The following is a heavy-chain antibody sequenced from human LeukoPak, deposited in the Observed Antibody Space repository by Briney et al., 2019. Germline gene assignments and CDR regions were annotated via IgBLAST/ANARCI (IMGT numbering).Heavy chain of an antibody. CDR3: VIAVTSQPFDY. CDR1: GFTFSSYW. CDR2: IKQDGSEK. Sequence: GGSLRLSCAASGFTFSSYWMSWVRQAPGKGLEWVANIKQDGSEKYYVDSVKGRFTISRDNSKNTLYLQMNSLRAEDTAVYYCVIAVTSQPFDYWGQGTLVTVSS. V-gene: IGHV3-7*03. D-gene: IGHD2-21*02. J-gene: IGHJ4*02.